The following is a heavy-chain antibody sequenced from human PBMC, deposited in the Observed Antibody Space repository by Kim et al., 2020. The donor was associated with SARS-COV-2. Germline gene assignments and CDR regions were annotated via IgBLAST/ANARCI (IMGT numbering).Heavy chain of an antibody. CDR3: ARDLYCGGDCQTNYFQH. Sequence: LKSRVTISVDTSKNQFSLKLSSVTAADTAVYYCARDLYCGGDCQTNYFQHWGQGTLVTVSS. V-gene: IGHV4-31*02. J-gene: IGHJ1*01. D-gene: IGHD2-21*02.